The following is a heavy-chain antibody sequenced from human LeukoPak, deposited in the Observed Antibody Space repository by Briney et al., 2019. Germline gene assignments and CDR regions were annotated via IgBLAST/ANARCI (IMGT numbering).Heavy chain of an antibody. J-gene: IGHJ4*02. D-gene: IGHD3-9*01. V-gene: IGHV1-18*04. CDR2: ISAYNGNT. CDR1: GYTFTSYG. CDR3: ARAFTSYYDILTGYFDY. Sequence: ASVTVSFKASGYTFTSYGISWVRQAPGQGREWMGWISAYNGNTNYAQKLQGRVTITTDTSTSTAYMELRSLRSDDTAVYYCARAFTSYYDILTGYFDYWGQGTLVTVSS.